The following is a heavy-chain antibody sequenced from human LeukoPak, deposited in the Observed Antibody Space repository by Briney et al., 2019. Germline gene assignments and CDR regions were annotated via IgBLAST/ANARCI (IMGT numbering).Heavy chain of an antibody. J-gene: IGHJ4*02. CDR1: GGSISSGSYY. Sequence: SETLSLTCTVSGGSISSGSYYWSWIRQPAGKGLEWIGRIYTSGSTNYNPSLKSRVTISVDTSKNQFSLKLSSVTAADTAVYYCARGPNYYDSSGYLVYWGQGTLVTVSS. D-gene: IGHD3-22*01. CDR3: ARGPNYYDSSGYLVY. V-gene: IGHV4-61*02. CDR2: IYTSGST.